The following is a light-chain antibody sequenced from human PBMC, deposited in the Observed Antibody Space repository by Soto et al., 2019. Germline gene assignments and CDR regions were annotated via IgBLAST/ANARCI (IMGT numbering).Light chain of an antibody. V-gene: IGKV1-5*01. CDR1: QSISSW. Sequence: DIPMTQSPSTLSASVGDRVTITCRASQSISSWLAWYQQKPGKAPKLLIYDASSLESGVPSRFSGSGSGTEFTLTISSLQPDDFATYYCQQYNSYSKTFGQGTKVEIK. CDR2: DAS. CDR3: QQYNSYSKT. J-gene: IGKJ1*01.